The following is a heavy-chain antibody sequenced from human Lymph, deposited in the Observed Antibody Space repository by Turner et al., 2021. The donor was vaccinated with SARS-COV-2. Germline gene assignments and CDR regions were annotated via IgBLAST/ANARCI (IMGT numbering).Heavy chain of an antibody. CDR3: AKNEMAMIVVVITLFDY. Sequence: EVQLLESGGGLVQPGGSLGLSCAASGLTFSSYAMSWVRQAPGKGLEWVSTISGSSVSTYYADSVKGRFTISRDNSKNTLYLQMNSLRAEDTAVYYCAKNEMAMIVVVITLFDYWGQGTLVTVSS. CDR1: GLTFSSYA. J-gene: IGHJ4*02. D-gene: IGHD3-22*01. V-gene: IGHV3-23*01. CDR2: ISGSSVST.